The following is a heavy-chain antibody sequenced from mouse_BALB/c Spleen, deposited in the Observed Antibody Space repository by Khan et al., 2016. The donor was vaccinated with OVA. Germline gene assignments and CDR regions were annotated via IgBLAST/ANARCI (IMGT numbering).Heavy chain of an antibody. V-gene: IGHV5-6*01. CDR3: ARHVGDYYAGSYDAMDY. D-gene: IGHD1-1*01. CDR1: GFTFSSYD. J-gene: IGHJ4*01. CDR2: ISSGGIYT. Sequence: DVQLVESGGDLVKPGGSLKLSCAASGFTFSSYDMSWVRQTPDKRLEWVATISSGGIYTYYADSVKGRFTISRDNAKNTLYLQMTSLKSEDTAMDYWARHVGDYYAGSYDAMDYWGQGTSVTVSS.